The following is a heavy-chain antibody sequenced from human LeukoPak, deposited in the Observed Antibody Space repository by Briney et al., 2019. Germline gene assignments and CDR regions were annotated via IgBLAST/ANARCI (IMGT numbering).Heavy chain of an antibody. CDR1: GFTFNTYG. Sequence: PGGSLRLSCAASGFTFNTYGMSWVRQAPGKGLEWVSAISGGGGGTYFADSVKGRFTISRDNAKNSLYLQMNSLRAEDTALYYCAKGGQQLGAFDIWGQGTMVTVSS. D-gene: IGHD6-13*01. CDR2: ISGGGGGT. V-gene: IGHV3-23*01. J-gene: IGHJ3*02. CDR3: AKGGQQLGAFDI.